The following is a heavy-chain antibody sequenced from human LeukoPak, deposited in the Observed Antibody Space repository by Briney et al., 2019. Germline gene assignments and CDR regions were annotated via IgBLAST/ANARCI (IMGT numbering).Heavy chain of an antibody. J-gene: IGHJ6*03. V-gene: IGHV1-18*01. Sequence: GASVKVSCKASGYTFTSYGISWVRQAPGQGLEWMGWISAYSGNTNYAQKLQGRVTMTTDTSTSTAYMELRSLRSDDTAVYYCARTSSSWYSPYYYYMDVWGKGTTVTISS. CDR2: ISAYSGNT. CDR1: GYTFTSYG. CDR3: ARTSSSWYSPYYYYMDV. D-gene: IGHD6-13*01.